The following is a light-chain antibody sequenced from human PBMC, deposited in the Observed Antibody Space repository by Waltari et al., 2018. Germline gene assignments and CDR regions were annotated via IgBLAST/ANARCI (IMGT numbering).Light chain of an antibody. J-gene: IGLJ2*01. Sequence: SSVLTQPPSVSVAPGQTATITCGGNNIGSKSVHWYQQKPGQAPVLVVYDDDVRPPGLPERISGSNSANTASLTINRVEVGDEAAYFCQVWDNYADLVIFGGGTKLTVL. CDR1: NIGSKS. CDR3: QVWDNYADLVI. CDR2: DDD. V-gene: IGLV3-21*02.